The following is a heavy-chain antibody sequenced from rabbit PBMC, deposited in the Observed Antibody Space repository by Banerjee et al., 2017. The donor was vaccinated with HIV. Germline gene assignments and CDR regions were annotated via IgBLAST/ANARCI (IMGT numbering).Heavy chain of an antibody. D-gene: IGHD1-1*01. V-gene: IGHV1S40*01. CDR3: AKVAGVGGYGL. J-gene: IGHJ4*01. Sequence: QSLEESGGDLVKPGASLTLTCTASGFSFSSSYYMCWVRQAPGKGLEGIACIYGGSSGSTYYASWAKGRFTISKTSSTTVDLKVTSLTAADTATYFCAKVAGVGGYGLWGPGTLVTVS. CDR2: IYGGSSGST. CDR1: GFSFSSSYY.